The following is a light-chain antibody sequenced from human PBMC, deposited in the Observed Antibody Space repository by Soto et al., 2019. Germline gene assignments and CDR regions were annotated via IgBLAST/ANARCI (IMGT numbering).Light chain of an antibody. Sequence: EIVLTQSPATLSLSPGERATLSCRASQSVNKYLAWYQQKPGQPPRLLIYDTSNRATGIPPRFSGSGSVTDFTLTISRREPEDFVVYYCQQRNNWPLAFGGGTKVEI. V-gene: IGKV3-11*01. CDR3: QQRNNWPLA. CDR1: QSVNKY. CDR2: DTS. J-gene: IGKJ4*01.